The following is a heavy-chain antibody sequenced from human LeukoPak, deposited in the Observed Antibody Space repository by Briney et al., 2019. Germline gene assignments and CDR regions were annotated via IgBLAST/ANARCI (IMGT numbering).Heavy chain of an antibody. CDR3: ARVSIGWYSFDY. D-gene: IGHD6-19*01. CDR2: NPDGTTT. Sequence: PSGGSLRPSCAASGFTFSTYWMHWVRQAPGKGLVWVSRNPDGTTTSYADSVKGRFTISRDNAKDTVYLQMNSLRAEDTAVYYCARVSIGWYSFDYWGQGTLVTVSS. V-gene: IGHV3-74*01. CDR1: GFTFSTYW. J-gene: IGHJ4*02.